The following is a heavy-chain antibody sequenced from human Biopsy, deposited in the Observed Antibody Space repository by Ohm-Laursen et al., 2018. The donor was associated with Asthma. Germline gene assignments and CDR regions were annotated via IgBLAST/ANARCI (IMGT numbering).Heavy chain of an antibody. CDR3: ARKSGSCISRTCYSLDF. D-gene: IGHD2-2*01. J-gene: IGHJ4*02. CDR2: INSVFGTT. Sequence: SVEVSCKSLGGTFNTYVIGWVRQAPGQGLEWMGGINSVFGTTTYPQKFQDRVTITADDSTSTVYMELSSLRSEDTAVYYCARKSGSCISRTCYSLDFWGQGTLVTVSS. V-gene: IGHV1-69*13. CDR1: GGTFNTYV.